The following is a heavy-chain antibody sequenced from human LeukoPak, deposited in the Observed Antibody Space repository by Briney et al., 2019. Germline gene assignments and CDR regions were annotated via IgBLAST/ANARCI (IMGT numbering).Heavy chain of an antibody. Sequence: PSETLSLTCAVYGGSFSGYYWRWIRKHPGKWLEWIGEINHSGSTNYNPSLKSRVTISVDTSKNQFSLKLSSVTAADTAVYYCANDDRAYYYGMDVWGQGTTVTVSS. J-gene: IGHJ6*02. V-gene: IGHV4-34*01. CDR2: INHSGST. CDR1: GGSFSGYY. CDR3: ANDDRAYYYGMDV. D-gene: IGHD3-16*01.